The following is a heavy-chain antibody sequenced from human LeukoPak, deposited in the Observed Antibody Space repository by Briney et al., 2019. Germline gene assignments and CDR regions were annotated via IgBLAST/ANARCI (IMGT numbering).Heavy chain of an antibody. CDR2: INTNTGNP. Sequence: ASVKVSCKASGYTFTSYDINWVRQATGQGLEWMGWINTNTGNPTYAQGFTGRFVFSLDTSVSTAYLQISSLKAEDTAVYYCARGDFEGCSGGSCYPPDFDYWGQGTLVTVSS. CDR1: GYTFTSYD. D-gene: IGHD2-15*01. CDR3: ARGDFEGCSGGSCYPPDFDY. J-gene: IGHJ4*02. V-gene: IGHV7-4-1*02.